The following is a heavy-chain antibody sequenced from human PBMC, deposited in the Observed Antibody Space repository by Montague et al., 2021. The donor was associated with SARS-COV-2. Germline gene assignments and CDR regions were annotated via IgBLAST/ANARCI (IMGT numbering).Heavy chain of an antibody. D-gene: IGHD3-10*01. CDR3: ARPLVRGVPKAFDI. V-gene: IGHV4-39*01. J-gene: IGHJ3*02. CDR1: GGSITRNYY. Sequence: SETLSLTCTVSGGSITRNYYWGWIRQPPGKGLEWVGNIYYSGTTXXNPXXXSRVTISVDASKNQFSLNLTSVTAADTAVYYCARPLVRGVPKAFDIWGQGALVIVS. CDR2: IYYSGTT.